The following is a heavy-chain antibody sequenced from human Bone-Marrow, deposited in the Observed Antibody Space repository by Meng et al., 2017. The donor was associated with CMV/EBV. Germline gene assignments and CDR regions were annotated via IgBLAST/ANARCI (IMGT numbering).Heavy chain of an antibody. Sequence: GESLKISCAASGFTFSSYSMNWVRQAPGKGLEWVSSISSSSSYIYYADSVKGRFTISRDNAKNSLYLQMNSLRAEDTAVYYCARVARASGYSSSWYPTLNYYFDYWGQGTRVTVSS. CDR3: ARVARASGYSSSWYPTLNYYFDY. D-gene: IGHD6-13*01. J-gene: IGHJ4*02. CDR2: ISSSSSYI. V-gene: IGHV3-21*01. CDR1: GFTFSSYS.